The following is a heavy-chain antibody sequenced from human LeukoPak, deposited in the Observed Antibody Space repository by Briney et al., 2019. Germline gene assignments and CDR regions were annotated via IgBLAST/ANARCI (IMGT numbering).Heavy chain of an antibody. D-gene: IGHD3-22*01. J-gene: IGHJ3*02. CDR1: GYTFTNYY. CDR2: INPSGGST. CDR3: ARERGSGYDDAFDI. Sequence: ASVKVSCKASGYTFTNYYMHWVRQAPGQGFEWMGIINPSGGSTIYAQKFQGRVTMTRDMSTSTVYMELSSLRSEDTAVYYCARERGSGYDDAFDIWGQGTMVTVSS. V-gene: IGHV1-46*01.